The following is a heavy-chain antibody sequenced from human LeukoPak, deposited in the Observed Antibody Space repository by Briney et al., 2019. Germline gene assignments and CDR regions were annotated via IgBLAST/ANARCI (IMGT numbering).Heavy chain of an antibody. CDR3: ARDVDKAWDAFDI. CDR1: GFTFSSYA. J-gene: IGHJ3*02. CDR2: SRNKANSYTT. V-gene: IGHV3-72*01. D-gene: IGHD5-18*01. Sequence: PGGSLRLSCAASGFTFSSYAMSWVRQAPGKGLEWVGRSRNKANSYTTEYAASVKGRFSISRDDSQSSLYLQMNSLKTEDTAVYYCARDVDKAWDAFDIWGQGTTVTVSS.